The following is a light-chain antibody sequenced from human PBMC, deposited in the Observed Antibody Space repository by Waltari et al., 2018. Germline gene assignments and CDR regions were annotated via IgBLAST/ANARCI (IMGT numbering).Light chain of an antibody. Sequence: EIVLTQSPGTLSLSPGERATLSCRASQSVSSIYLAWYQQKPGQAPRLLIYGASVRATGIPDRFGGSGSGTDFTLTINRLEPEDFAVYYCQQYGSSPFTFGPGTKVDIK. CDR2: GAS. J-gene: IGKJ3*01. V-gene: IGKV3-20*01. CDR3: QQYGSSPFT. CDR1: QSVSSIY.